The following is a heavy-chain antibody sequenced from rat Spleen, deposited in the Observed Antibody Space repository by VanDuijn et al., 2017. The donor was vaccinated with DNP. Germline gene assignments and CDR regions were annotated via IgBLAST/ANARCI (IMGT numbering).Heavy chain of an antibody. V-gene: IGHV5-7*01. D-gene: IGHD1-2*01. CDR3: ARSTITAISNWFLY. J-gene: IGHJ3*01. CDR2: ITSDGSST. CDR1: GFTFGDYA. Sequence: EVQLVESGGGLVQPGRSLKLSCAASGFTFGDYAMAWVRQSPQKGLEWVATITSDGSSTYYRVSVKGRFTISRDNAKNTLYLHMNSLRSEDTATYYCARSTITAISNWFLYWGQGTLVTVSS.